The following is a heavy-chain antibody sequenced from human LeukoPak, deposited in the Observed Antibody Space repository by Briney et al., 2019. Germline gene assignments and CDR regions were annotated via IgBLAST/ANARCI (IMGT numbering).Heavy chain of an antibody. J-gene: IGHJ5*02. CDR2: VDPEDGET. V-gene: IGHV1-69-2*01. D-gene: IGHD2-15*01. Sequence: ASVKISCKVSGYTFTDYYMHGVQQAPGKGLEWMGLVDPEDGETIYAEKFQGRVTITADTSTDTAYMELSSLRSEDTAVYYCATPSGGGSYDHWFDPWGQGTLVTVSS. CDR3: ATPSGGGSYDHWFDP. CDR1: GYTFTDYY.